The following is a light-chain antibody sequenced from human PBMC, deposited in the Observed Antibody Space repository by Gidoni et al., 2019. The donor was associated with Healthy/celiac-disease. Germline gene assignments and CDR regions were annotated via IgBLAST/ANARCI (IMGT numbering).Light chain of an antibody. CDR2: DAS. Sequence: PATLSLSPGERATLSCRASQSVNSYLAWYQQKPGQAPRLLIYDASNRATGIPARFSGSGSGTDFTLTISSLEPEDFAVYYCQQRSNWPPYTFGQGTKLEIK. J-gene: IGKJ2*01. CDR1: QSVNSY. CDR3: QQRSNWPPYT. V-gene: IGKV3-11*01.